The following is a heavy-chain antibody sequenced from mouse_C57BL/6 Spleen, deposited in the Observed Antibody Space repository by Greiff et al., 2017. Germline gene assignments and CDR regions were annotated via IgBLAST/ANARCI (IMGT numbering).Heavy chain of an antibody. J-gene: IGHJ3*01. Sequence: VQLQQSGAELVRPGASVTLSCKASGYTFTDYEMHWVKQTPVHGLEWIGAIDPETGGTAYNQKFKGKAILTADKSSSTAYMELRSLTSEDSAVYYCTNYGNYPAWFAYWGQGTLVTVSA. CDR3: TNYGNYPAWFAY. D-gene: IGHD2-1*01. V-gene: IGHV1-15*01. CDR2: IDPETGGT. CDR1: GYTFTDYE.